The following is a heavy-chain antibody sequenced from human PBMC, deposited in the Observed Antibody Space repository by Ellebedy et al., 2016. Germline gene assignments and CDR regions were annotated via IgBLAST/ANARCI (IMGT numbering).Heavy chain of an antibody. Sequence: GESLKISXAASGFTFSDYYMSWIRQAPGKGLEWVSYISSRSSYTNYADSVKGRSTISGDKAKNSLYLQMNSLRAEDTAVYYCARFLNKSESRSSLSPYYYGLDVWGQGTTVTVSS. D-gene: IGHD3-10*01. CDR2: ISSRSSYT. CDR3: ARFLNKSESRSSLSPYYYGLDV. J-gene: IGHJ6*02. CDR1: GFTFSDYY. V-gene: IGHV3-11*03.